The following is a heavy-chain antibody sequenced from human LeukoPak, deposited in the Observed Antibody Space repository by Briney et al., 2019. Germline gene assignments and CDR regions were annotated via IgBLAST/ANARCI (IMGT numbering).Heavy chain of an antibody. CDR2: IRDDGSNK. CDR1: GFTFSTYG. J-gene: IGHJ4*02. Sequence: GGSLRLSCVASGFTFSTYGMHWVRQAPGKGLEWVAFIRDDGSNKYYADSVKGRFTISRDNSKNTLYLQMNSLRAEDTAVYYCAKDPVYYDFWSGYFDSWGQGTLVTVSS. D-gene: IGHD3-3*01. V-gene: IGHV3-30*02. CDR3: AKDPVYYDFWSGYFDS.